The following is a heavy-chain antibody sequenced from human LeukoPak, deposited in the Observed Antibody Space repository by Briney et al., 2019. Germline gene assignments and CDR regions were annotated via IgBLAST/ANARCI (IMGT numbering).Heavy chain of an antibody. Sequence: ASVKVSCKASGYTFTGYYMHWVRQAPGQGLEWMGWINPNSGATNYAQKFQGRVTMTSDTSNNTSYMELSRLRSDDTAVYYCAREFRTTTWSFDAFDLWGQGTMVTVSS. J-gene: IGHJ3*01. CDR3: AREFRTTTWSFDAFDL. D-gene: IGHD1/OR15-1a*01. V-gene: IGHV1-2*02. CDR2: INPNSGAT. CDR1: GYTFTGYY.